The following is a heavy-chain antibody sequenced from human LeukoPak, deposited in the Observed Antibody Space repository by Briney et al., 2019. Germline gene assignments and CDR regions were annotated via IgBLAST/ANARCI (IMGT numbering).Heavy chain of an antibody. J-gene: IGHJ4*02. CDR2: ISAYNGNT. CDR1: GYSFTSYG. Sequence: ASVKVSCKASGYSFTSYGISWVRQAPGQGLEWMGWISAYNGNTNCAQKLQDRVTMTTDTSTSTAYMELRSLRSDDTAVYYCARVPSGSPFDYWGQGTPVTVSS. D-gene: IGHD2-15*01. V-gene: IGHV1-18*01. CDR3: ARVPSGSPFDY.